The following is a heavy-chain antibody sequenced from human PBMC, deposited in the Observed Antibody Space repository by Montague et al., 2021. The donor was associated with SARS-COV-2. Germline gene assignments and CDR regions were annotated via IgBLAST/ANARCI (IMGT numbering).Heavy chain of an antibody. CDR2: IQRGDT. D-gene: IGHD3-3*01. CDR1: GESYSPYHGSFSSYH. V-gene: IGHV4-34*01. Sequence: SETLSLTCAVYGESYSPYHGSFSSYHWSWIRQPQGKGLEWIGDIQRGDTKYNPSLKSRVTISVDKSKNQISLKLTSVTAADTATYYCARGRVTIFAVLIMLPAAGAIDVWGQGTTVTVSS. CDR3: ARGRVTIFAVLIMLPAAGAIDV. J-gene: IGHJ3*01.